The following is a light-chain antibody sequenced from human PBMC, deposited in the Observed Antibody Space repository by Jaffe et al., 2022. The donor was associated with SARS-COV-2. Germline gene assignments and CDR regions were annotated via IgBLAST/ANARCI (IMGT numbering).Light chain of an antibody. CDR2: ATS. CDR1: QGISAY. CDR3: QQSYSPPVT. Sequence: IQMTQSPSSLSASVGDRVTITCRASQGISAYLNWYQQKPGKVPKLLISATSSLQRGVPPRFIGSSSGTEFTLTISSLQPEDFATYYCQQSYSPPVTFGPGTKLEIK. V-gene: IGKV1-39*01. J-gene: IGKJ2*01.